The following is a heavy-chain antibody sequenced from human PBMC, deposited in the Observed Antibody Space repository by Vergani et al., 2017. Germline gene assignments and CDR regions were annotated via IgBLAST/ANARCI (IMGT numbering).Heavy chain of an antibody. CDR2: MNPNSGNT. V-gene: IGHV1-8*01. J-gene: IGHJ3*02. CDR1: GYTFTSYD. Sequence: QVQLVQSGAEVKKPGASVKVSCKASGYTFTSYDINWVRQATGQGLEWMGWMNPNSGNTGYAQKFQGRVTMTRNTSISTAYMELSSLRSEDTAVYYCARDLPVYYDFWSGSKDAFDIWGQGTMVTVSS. CDR3: ARDLPVYYDFWSGSKDAFDI. D-gene: IGHD3-3*01.